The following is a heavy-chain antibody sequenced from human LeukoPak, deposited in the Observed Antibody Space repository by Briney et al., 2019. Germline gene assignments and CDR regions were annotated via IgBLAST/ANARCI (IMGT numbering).Heavy chain of an antibody. D-gene: IGHD2-2*01. CDR1: GFTFSSYW. Sequence: GGSLRLSCAASGFTFSSYWMSRVRQAPGKGLEWVANIKQDGSEKYYVDSVKGRFTISRDNAKNSLYLQMNSLRAEDTAVYYCARGADIVVVPAATVVDAFDIWGQGTMVTVSS. J-gene: IGHJ3*02. CDR3: ARGADIVVVPAATVVDAFDI. CDR2: IKQDGSEK. V-gene: IGHV3-7*03.